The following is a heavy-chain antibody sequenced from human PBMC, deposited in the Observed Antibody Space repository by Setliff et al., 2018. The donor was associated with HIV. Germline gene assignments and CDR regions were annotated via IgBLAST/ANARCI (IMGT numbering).Heavy chain of an antibody. CDR3: ARGQASNDYGVSF. CDR2: INPCGGNT. V-gene: IGHV1-46*01. J-gene: IGHJ3*01. CDR1: GYTFTNFY. Sequence: ASVKVSCKASGYTFTNFYMHWVRQAPGQGLEWMGIINPCGGNTRYAQRFQGRVSMTRDTSTSTVYMELSRLRSEDTAVYYCARGQASNDYGVSFWGQGTMVTVSS. D-gene: IGHD4-17*01.